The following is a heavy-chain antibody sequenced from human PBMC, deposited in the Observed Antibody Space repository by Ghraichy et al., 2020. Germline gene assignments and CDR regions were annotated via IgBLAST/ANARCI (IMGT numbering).Heavy chain of an antibody. CDR3: ARHVGTVIPIWYFDL. D-gene: IGHD4-17*01. CDR1: GGSISSYY. Sequence: SETLSLTCTVSGGSISSYYWSWIRQPPGKGLEWIGYIYYSESTNYNPSLKSRVTISVDTSKNQVSLKLSSVTAADTAVYYCARHVGTVIPIWYFDLWGRGTLVTVSS. CDR2: IYYSEST. J-gene: IGHJ2*01. V-gene: IGHV4-59*08.